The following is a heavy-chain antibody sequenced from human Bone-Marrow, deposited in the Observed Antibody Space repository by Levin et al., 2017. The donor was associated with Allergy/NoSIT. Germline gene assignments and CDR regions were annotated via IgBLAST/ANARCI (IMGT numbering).Heavy chain of an antibody. CDR3: AIGYCNDGTCQAALDY. J-gene: IGHJ4*02. D-gene: IGHD2-15*01. CDR2: INPKTGDT. Sequence: AASVKVSCRTSGYTFIDFFLHWVRQAPGQGLEWMGRINPKTGDTYYPQNFQDRVTMTRDTSITTAYMELSGLRSGDTAVYYCAIGYCNDGTCQAALDYWGQGTLVTVSS. CDR1: GYTFIDFF. V-gene: IGHV1-2*06.